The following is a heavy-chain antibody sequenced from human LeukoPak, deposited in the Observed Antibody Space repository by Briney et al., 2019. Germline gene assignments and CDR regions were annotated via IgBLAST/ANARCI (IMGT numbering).Heavy chain of an antibody. J-gene: IGHJ4*02. V-gene: IGHV1-69*04. CDR3: ARGSGRDGYNPFDY. Sequence: GASVKVSCKASGGTFSSYAISWVRQAPGQGLEWMGRIIPILGIANYAQKFQGRVTITADKSTSTAYMELSSLRSEDTAVYYCARGSGRDGYNPFDYWGQGTLVTASS. CDR2: IIPILGIA. CDR1: GGTFSSYA. D-gene: IGHD5-24*01.